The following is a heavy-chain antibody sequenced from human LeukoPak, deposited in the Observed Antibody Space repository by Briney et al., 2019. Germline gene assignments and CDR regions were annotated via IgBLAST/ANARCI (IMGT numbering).Heavy chain of an antibody. CDR2: IWYDGSNK. CDR3: AKFGHRNQEAGITMVRGVTLGY. J-gene: IGHJ4*02. V-gene: IGHV3-33*06. CDR1: GFTFSSYG. Sequence: PGGSLRLSCAASGFTFSSYGMHWVRQAPGKGLEWVAVIWYDGSNKYYADSVKGRFTISRDNSKNTLYLQMNSLRAEDSAVYYCAKFGHRNQEAGITMVRGVTLGYWGQGTLVTVSS. D-gene: IGHD3-10*01.